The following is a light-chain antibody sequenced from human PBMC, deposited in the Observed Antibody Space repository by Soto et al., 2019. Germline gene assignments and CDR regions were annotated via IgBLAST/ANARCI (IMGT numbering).Light chain of an antibody. CDR1: QSISSNY. J-gene: IGKJ1*01. CDR3: QQCGSSSWT. Sequence: EIVLTQSPGTLSLSPGERATLSCRASQSISSNYLAWYQQKPGQAPRLLIYGASSRATGIPDRFSGSGSGTDFTLTISRLEPEDFAVYYCQQCGSSSWTFGQGTKVDI. CDR2: GAS. V-gene: IGKV3-20*01.